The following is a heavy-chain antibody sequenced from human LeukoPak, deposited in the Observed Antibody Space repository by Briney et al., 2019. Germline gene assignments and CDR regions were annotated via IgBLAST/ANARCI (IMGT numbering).Heavy chain of an antibody. CDR3: AKRYCSGGSCYSSAFDI. CDR1: GFTFNSYA. D-gene: IGHD2-15*01. V-gene: IGHV3-23*01. Sequence: PGGSLRLSCAASGFTFNSYAMTRVRQAPAKGLEWVSVISDIGGSTYYADSVKGRSTISRDTSKIPLYLQMNSLRAEDTAVYYCAKRYCSGGSCYSSAFDIWGQGTMVTVSS. J-gene: IGHJ3*02. CDR2: ISDIGGST.